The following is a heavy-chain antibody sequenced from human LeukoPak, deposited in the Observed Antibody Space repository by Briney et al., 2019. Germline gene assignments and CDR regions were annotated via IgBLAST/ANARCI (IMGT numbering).Heavy chain of an antibody. Sequence: PSETLSLTCTVSGGSISSSSYYWSWIRQPAGKGLEWIGRIYTSGSTNYNPSLKSRVTMSVDTSKNQFSLKLSSVTAADTAVYYCARDRIFDYWGQGTLVTVSS. CDR2: IYTSGST. CDR1: GGSISSSSYY. J-gene: IGHJ4*02. CDR3: ARDRIFDY. V-gene: IGHV4-61*02.